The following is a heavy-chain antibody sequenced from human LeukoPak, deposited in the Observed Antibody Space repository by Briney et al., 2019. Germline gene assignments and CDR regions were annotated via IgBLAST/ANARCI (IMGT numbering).Heavy chain of an antibody. CDR2: IESKTDSGTT. J-gene: IGHJ4*02. CDR1: GSPFSDAW. D-gene: IGHD3-16*01. Sequence: SGGSLGLSCAASGSPFSDAWMGWVRQAPGKGLEWVGRIESKTDSGTTEYAAPVKGRFTISRDDSKNTLYLQMNSLKTEDTAVYYCTRDEGDDYFDNWGQGTLVTVSS. V-gene: IGHV3-15*04. CDR3: TRDEGDDYFDN.